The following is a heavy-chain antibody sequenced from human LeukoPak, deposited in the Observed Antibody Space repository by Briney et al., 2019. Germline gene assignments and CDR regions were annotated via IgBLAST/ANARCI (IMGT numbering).Heavy chain of an antibody. J-gene: IGHJ6*03. Sequence: GGSLRLSCAASGFTFSSYAMHWVRQAPGKGLEWVAVISYDGSNKYYADSVKGRFTISRDNSKNTLYLQMNSLRAEDTAVYYCTTLGVELLLGDYYYYYMDVWGKGTTVTVSS. CDR3: TTLGVELLLGDYYYYYMDV. D-gene: IGHD1-7*01. CDR2: ISYDGSNK. V-gene: IGHV3-30-3*01. CDR1: GFTFSSYA.